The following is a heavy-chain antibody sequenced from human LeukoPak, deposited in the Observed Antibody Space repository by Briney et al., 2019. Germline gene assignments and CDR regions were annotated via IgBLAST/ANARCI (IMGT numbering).Heavy chain of an antibody. CDR3: ARGAVNRYNWNDDNYYYYYMDV. D-gene: IGHD1-1*01. V-gene: IGHV1-18*01. CDR1: GYTFKNYG. CDR2: ISAYNGYT. Sequence: ASVKVSCKASGYTFKNYGISWVQQAPGQALEWMGWISAYNGYTKYAQKVQGRVTMTTDTSTSTAYMELRSLRSDDTAVYYCARGAVNRYNWNDDNYYYYYMDVWGKGTTVIISS. J-gene: IGHJ6*03.